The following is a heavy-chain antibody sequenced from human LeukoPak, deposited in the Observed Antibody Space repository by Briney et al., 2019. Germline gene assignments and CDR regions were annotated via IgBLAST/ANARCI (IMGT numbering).Heavy chain of an antibody. CDR1: GFTFSSYW. V-gene: IGHV3-7*01. Sequence: GGSLRLSCAASGFTFSSYWMSWVRQAPGKGLEWVANIKQDGSEKYYVDSVKGRFTISRGNAKNSLYLQTNSLRAEDTAVYYCARAAGNIGGFFDYWGQGTLVTVSS. D-gene: IGHD2-15*01. J-gene: IGHJ4*02. CDR2: IKQDGSEK. CDR3: ARAAGNIGGFFDY.